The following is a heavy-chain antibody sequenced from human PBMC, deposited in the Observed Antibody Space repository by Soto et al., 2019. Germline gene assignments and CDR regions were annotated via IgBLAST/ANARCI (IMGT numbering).Heavy chain of an antibody. CDR2: ISAYNGNT. Sequence: ASVKVSCKASGYTFTSYYISWVRQAPGQGLEWMGWISAYNGNTNYAQKLQGRVTMTTDTSTSTAYMELRSLRSDDTAVYYCASQGYYDSSGYLDYWGQGTLVTVSS. CDR3: ASQGYYDSSGYLDY. D-gene: IGHD3-22*01. V-gene: IGHV1-18*01. J-gene: IGHJ4*02. CDR1: GYTFTSYY.